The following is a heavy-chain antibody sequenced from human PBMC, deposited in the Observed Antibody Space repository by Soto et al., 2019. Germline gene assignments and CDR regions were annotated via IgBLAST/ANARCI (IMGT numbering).Heavy chain of an antibody. Sequence: QVQLVESGGGLVKPGGSLRLSCAASGFTFSDYYMSWIRRAPGKGLEWVPYISSSGTIISDTDFVKGRFTISRDNAKNSLYLQMNSLRAEDTAVYYCARDLGYYDSSGYFDYWGQGTLVTVSS. CDR2: ISSSGTII. V-gene: IGHV3-11*01. D-gene: IGHD3-22*01. J-gene: IGHJ4*02. CDR3: ARDLGYYDSSGYFDY. CDR1: GFTFSDYY.